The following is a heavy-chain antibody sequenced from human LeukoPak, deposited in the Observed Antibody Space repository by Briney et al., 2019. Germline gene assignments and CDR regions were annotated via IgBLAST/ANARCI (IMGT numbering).Heavy chain of an antibody. D-gene: IGHD1-1*01. CDR1: GFTFSDSW. CDR2: INSDGTIT. Sequence: PGGSLRLSCAASGFTFSDSWMNWVRHTPGKGLVWVSHINSDGTITNYADSVGGRFTISRDNAKNTLYLQMNSLRVEDTALYYCARTNGLFSWGQGTLVTVSS. J-gene: IGHJ5*02. V-gene: IGHV3-74*01. CDR3: ARTNGLFS.